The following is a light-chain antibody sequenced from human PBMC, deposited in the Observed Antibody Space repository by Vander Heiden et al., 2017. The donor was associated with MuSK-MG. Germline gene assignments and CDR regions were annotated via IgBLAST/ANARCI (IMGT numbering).Light chain of an antibody. CDR1: QGISSW. Sequence: DTQMTQSPSSVSASGGDRVTITCRASQGISSWLAWYQRKPGKAPKLLIYDASILQSGVPSSFSGSGSVSYFTLTISSLQPEDFATYYCRQAISFPVTFGHGTKVDIK. V-gene: IGKV1-12*01. J-gene: IGKJ3*01. CDR2: DAS. CDR3: RQAISFPVT.